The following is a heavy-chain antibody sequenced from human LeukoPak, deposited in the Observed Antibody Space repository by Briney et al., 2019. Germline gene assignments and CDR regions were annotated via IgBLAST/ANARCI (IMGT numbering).Heavy chain of an antibody. J-gene: IGHJ4*02. Sequence: SETLSLTCTVSGGSISSYYWSWIRQPPGKGLEWIGYIYYSGTTNYNPSLKSRVAISVDTSKNQFSLKLSSVTAADTAVYYCASGGIAAAGPDSWGQGTLVTVSS. V-gene: IGHV4-59*12. CDR1: GGSISSYY. CDR3: ASGGIAAAGPDS. CDR2: IYYSGTT. D-gene: IGHD6-13*01.